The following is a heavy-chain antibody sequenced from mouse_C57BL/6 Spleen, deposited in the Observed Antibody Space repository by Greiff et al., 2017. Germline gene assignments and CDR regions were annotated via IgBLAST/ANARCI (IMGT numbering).Heavy chain of an antibody. Sequence: QVQLKQPGTELVKPGASVKLSCKASGYTFTSYWMHWVKQRPGQGLEWIGNINPSNGGTNYNEKFKSKATLTVDKSSSTAYMQLSSLTSEDSAVYYCARGDYGNYLYYFDYWGQGTTLTVSS. J-gene: IGHJ2*01. CDR1: GYTFTSYW. CDR2: INPSNGGT. CDR3: ARGDYGNYLYYFDY. D-gene: IGHD2-1*01. V-gene: IGHV1-53*01.